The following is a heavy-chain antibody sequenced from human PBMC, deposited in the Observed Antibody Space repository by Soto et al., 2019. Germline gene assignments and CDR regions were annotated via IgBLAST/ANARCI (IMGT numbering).Heavy chain of an antibody. CDR3: VRGAYDYGPDYYYYGMDV. CDR2: ISGRGSSI. J-gene: IGHJ6*02. CDR1: GFIFSTYD. Sequence: GGSLRLSCAASGFIFSTYDMHWVRQAPGKGLEWVSYISGRGSSIYYADSVKGRFTISRDNAKNSLSLQMNSLRAEDTAVYYCVRGAYDYGPDYYYYGMDVWGQGTTVTVCS. D-gene: IGHD5-12*01. V-gene: IGHV3-48*03.